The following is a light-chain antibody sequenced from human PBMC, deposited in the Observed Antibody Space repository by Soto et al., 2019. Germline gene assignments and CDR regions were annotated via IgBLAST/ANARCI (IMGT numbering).Light chain of an antibody. CDR1: QTVNSDY. V-gene: IGKV3-11*01. J-gene: IGKJ5*01. CDR3: QQRSNRPPIT. Sequence: EIVLTQSPGTLSLSPGEPATLSCRAIQTVNSDYLAWFQQRPGQAPRLLIYDASNRATGIPARFSGSGSGTEFTLTISSIEPEDFAVYYCQQRSNRPPITFGQGTRLE. CDR2: DAS.